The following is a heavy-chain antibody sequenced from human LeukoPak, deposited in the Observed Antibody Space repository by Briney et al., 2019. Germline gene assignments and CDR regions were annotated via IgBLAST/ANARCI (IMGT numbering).Heavy chain of an antibody. J-gene: IGHJ4*02. CDR3: AREYFN. D-gene: IGHD3-10*01. V-gene: IGHV4-38-2*02. CDR2: IYHSGST. Sequence: SGTLSLTCTVSGYTISSGYYWGWIRQPPGKGLEWIGNIYHSGSTYYNPSLKSRVTISLDTSKNQFSLKLSSVTAADTAVYYCAREYFNWGQGTLVTVSS. CDR1: GYTISSGYY.